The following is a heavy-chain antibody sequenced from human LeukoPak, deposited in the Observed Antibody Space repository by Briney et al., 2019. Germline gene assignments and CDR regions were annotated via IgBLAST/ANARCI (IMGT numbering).Heavy chain of an antibody. Sequence: PSETLSLTCAVYGGSFSGYYWSWIRQPPGKGLEWIGEINHSGSTNYNPSLKSRVTISVDTSKNQFSLTLSSVTAATTAVFSCARDRTKVRGVIKTGIDYWGQGTLVTVSS. V-gene: IGHV4-34*01. D-gene: IGHD3-10*01. J-gene: IGHJ4*02. CDR3: ARDRTKVRGVIKTGIDY. CDR2: INHSGST. CDR1: GGSFSGYY.